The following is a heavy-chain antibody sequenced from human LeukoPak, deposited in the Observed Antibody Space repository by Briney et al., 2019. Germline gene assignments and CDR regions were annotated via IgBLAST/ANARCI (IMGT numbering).Heavy chain of an antibody. CDR3: ARDAPGGVVVNY. V-gene: IGHV3-74*01. J-gene: IGHJ4*02. D-gene: IGHD3-22*01. CDR2: INSDGITT. Sequence: GGSLRLSCAASGFTLSSYWMHWVRQAPGKGLVWVSRINSDGITTSYADSVKGRFTISRDNAKNTLYLQMNSLRAEDTAVYYCARDAPGGVVVNYWGQGTLVTVSS. CDR1: GFTLSSYW.